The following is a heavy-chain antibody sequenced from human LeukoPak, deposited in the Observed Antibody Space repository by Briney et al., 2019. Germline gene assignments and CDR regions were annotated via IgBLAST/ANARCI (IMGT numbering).Heavy chain of an antibody. D-gene: IGHD1-1*01. CDR2: IYYTGTT. CDR1: SGSITSYY. Sequence: SETLSLTCTVSSGSITSYYWSWIRQPPGKGLEYIGHIYYTGTTDYNPSLKTRVTISVDTSKSQFSRRLISVTASDTPVYFWAGAPTQPYFDYWGQGTLVAVSS. J-gene: IGHJ4*02. V-gene: IGHV4-59*01. CDR3: AGAPTQPYFDY.